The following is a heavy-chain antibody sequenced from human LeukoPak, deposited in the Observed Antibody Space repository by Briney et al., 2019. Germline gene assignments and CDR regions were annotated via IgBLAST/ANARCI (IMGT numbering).Heavy chain of an antibody. Sequence: PGRSLRLSCAASGFTFDDYAMHWFRQAPGKGLEWVSSISNSGTFIYYADSVKGRFTISRDNAKNSLFLQTNSLRVEDTAVYFCARAVAPAAIEEALNIWGQGTMVTVSS. D-gene: IGHD2-15*01. CDR1: GFTFDDYA. CDR2: ISNSGTFI. J-gene: IGHJ3*02. CDR3: ARAVAPAAIEEALNI. V-gene: IGHV3-21*01.